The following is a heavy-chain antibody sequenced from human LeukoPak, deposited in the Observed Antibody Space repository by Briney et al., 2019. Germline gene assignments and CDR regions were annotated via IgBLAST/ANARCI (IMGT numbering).Heavy chain of an antibody. CDR1: GFPFSGYI. J-gene: IGHJ4*02. Sequence: GGSLRLSCATSGFPFSGYIMNWVRQAPGEGLEWVSFIGTSGNTIYYADSVKGRFTVSRDNAKNSLYLQMNSLRAEGTAIYYCARDQWLDYWGQGTLVTVSS. D-gene: IGHD6-19*01. CDR2: IGTSGNTI. V-gene: IGHV3-48*01. CDR3: ARDQWLDY.